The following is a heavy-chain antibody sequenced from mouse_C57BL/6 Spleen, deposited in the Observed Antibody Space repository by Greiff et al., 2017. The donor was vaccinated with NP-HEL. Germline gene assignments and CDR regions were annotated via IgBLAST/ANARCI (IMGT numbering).Heavy chain of an antibody. D-gene: IGHD1-1*01. CDR1: GFTFSSYT. CDR2: ISGGGGHT. J-gene: IGHJ1*03. V-gene: IGHV5-9*01. CDR3: ARRGTTVVARWYFDV. Sequence: EVQLVESGGGLVKPGGSLKLSCAASGFTFSSYTMSWVRQTPEKRLEWVATISGGGGHTYYPDSVKGRFTISRDNAKNTLYLQMSSLRSEDTALYYCARRGTTVVARWYFDVWGTGTTVTVSS.